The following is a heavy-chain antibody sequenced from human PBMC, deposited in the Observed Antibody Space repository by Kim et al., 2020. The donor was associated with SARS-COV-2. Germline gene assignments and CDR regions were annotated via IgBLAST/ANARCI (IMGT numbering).Heavy chain of an antibody. CDR1: GFTFSSYA. J-gene: IGHJ6*02. D-gene: IGHD2-8*01. Sequence: GGSLRLSCAASGFTFSSYAMHWVRQAPGKGLEWVAVISYDGSNKYYADSVKGRFTISRDNSKNTLYLQMNSLRAEDTAVYYCARDKWPDGGMDVWGQGTTVTVSS. CDR2: ISYDGSNK. V-gene: IGHV3-30*04. CDR3: ARDKWPDGGMDV.